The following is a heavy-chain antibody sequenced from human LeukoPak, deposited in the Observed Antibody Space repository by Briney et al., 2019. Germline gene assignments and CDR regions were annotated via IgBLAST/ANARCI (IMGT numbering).Heavy chain of an antibody. D-gene: IGHD3-16*01. CDR1: GFTFSNAW. Sequence: GGSLRLSCAASGFTFSNAWMSWVRQAPGKGLEWVGRIKSKTDGGTTAYAAPVKGRFTISRDDSKNTLYLQMNSLKTEDTAVYYCTTDGGVYVPFDYWGQGTLVTVSS. J-gene: IGHJ4*02. V-gene: IGHV3-15*01. CDR2: IKSKTDGGTT. CDR3: TTDGGVYVPFDY.